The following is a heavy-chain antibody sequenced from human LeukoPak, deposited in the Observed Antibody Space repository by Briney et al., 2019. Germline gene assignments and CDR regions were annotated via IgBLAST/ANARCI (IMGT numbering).Heavy chain of an antibody. V-gene: IGHV4-59*12. D-gene: IGHD3-22*01. CDR1: GGSISSYY. J-gene: IGHJ4*02. Sequence: SETLSLTCTVSGGSISSYYWSWIRQPPGKGLEWIGYIYYSGSTNYNPSLKSRVTISVDTSKNQFSLKLSSVTAADTAVYYCAREGAYYYDSSGYGNWGQGTLVTVSS. CDR3: AREGAYYYDSSGYGN. CDR2: IYYSGST.